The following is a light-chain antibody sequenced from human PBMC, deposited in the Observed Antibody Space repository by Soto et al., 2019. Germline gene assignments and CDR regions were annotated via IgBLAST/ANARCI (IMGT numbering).Light chain of an antibody. V-gene: IGKV1D-13*01. Sequence: AIQLTQSPSSLSASVGVRVTITCRASQGLNSNLAWYQQKPGKAPKLLMYAASTLQKGVPSRFSGNGSGTDFTLTISSLQPEDFATYYCQQSSNYFTFGPGTKVDI. J-gene: IGKJ3*01. CDR2: AAS. CDR3: QQSSNYFT. CDR1: QGLNSN.